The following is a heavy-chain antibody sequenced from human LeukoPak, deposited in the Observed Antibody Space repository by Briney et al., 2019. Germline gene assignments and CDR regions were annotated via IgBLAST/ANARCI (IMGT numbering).Heavy chain of an antibody. V-gene: IGHV1-3*03. Sequence: GASVKVSCKASGYTFTSYAMHWVRQAPGQRLEWMGWIYAGNGNTKYSQEFQGRVTITRDTSASTAYMELSSLRSEDMAVYYCAKGSGLNYYYYMGVWGKGTTVTVSS. CDR3: AKGSGLNYYYYMGV. J-gene: IGHJ6*03. D-gene: IGHD3-10*01. CDR2: IYAGNGNT. CDR1: GYTFTSYA.